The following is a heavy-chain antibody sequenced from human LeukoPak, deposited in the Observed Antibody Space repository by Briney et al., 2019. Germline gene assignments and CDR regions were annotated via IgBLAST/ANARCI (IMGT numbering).Heavy chain of an antibody. CDR1: GFTFSSYA. CDR2: ISGSGGST. CDR3: AKDSYDSSGYPMEVGYYFDS. Sequence: GGSLRLSCAASGFTFSSYAMSWVRQAPGKGLEWVSAISGSGGSTYYADSVKGRFTISRDNSKNTLYLQMNSLRAEDTAVYYCAKDSYDSSGYPMEVGYYFDSWGQGTLVTVSS. V-gene: IGHV3-23*01. D-gene: IGHD3-22*01. J-gene: IGHJ4*02.